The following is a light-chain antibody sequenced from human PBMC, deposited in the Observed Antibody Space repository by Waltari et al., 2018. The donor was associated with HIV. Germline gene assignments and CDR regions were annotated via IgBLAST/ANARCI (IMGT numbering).Light chain of an antibody. CDR3: SSFTSSSSPVQ. Sequence: QSALTQPASVSGSPGQSITISCTGTISDVGGYDFVSWYQRHPGKAPKLMIYEVSNRPSGVSNRCSGSKSGNTASLTISGLQAEDEADYYCSSFTSSSSPVQFGGGTKLTVL. V-gene: IGLV2-14*01. CDR2: EVS. J-gene: IGLJ2*01. CDR1: ISDVGGYDF.